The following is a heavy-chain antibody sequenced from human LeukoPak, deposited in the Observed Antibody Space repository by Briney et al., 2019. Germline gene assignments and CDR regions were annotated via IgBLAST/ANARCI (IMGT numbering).Heavy chain of an antibody. CDR1: GGSFSGYY. V-gene: IGHV4-34*01. J-gene: IGHJ3*02. CDR3: VKELSI. CDR2: INHSGST. D-gene: IGHD1-7*01. Sequence: SETLSLTCAVYGGSFSGYYWSWIRQPLGKGLEWIGEINHSGSTNYNPSLKSRVTISVDTSKNQFSLKLSSVTAADTAVYYCVKELSIWGQGTMVTVSS.